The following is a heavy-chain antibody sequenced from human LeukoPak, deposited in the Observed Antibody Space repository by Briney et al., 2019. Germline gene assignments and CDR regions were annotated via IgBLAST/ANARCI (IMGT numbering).Heavy chain of an antibody. CDR1: GGSFSSYY. J-gene: IGHJ6*03. Sequence: SETLSLTCAVYGGSFSSYYWSWIRQPPGKGLEWIGEINHSGSTDYNPSLKSRVTISVDTSKNQFSLKLSSVTAGDTAVYYCARLTHSYYVDSSAYYPYYYMDVWGKGTTVTVSS. D-gene: IGHD3-22*01. CDR2: INHSGST. CDR3: ARLTHSYYVDSSAYYPYYYMDV. V-gene: IGHV4-34*01.